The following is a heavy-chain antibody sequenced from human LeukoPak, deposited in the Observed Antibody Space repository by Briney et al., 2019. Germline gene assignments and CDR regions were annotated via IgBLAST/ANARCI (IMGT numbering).Heavy chain of an antibody. CDR1: GFTFSSYG. V-gene: IGHV3-7*01. Sequence: GGSLRLSCAASGFTFSSYGMSWVRQAPGKGLEWVANIKQDGSEKYYVDSVKGRFTISRDNAKNSLYLQMNSLRAEDTAVYYCARVSQHDAFDIWGQGTMVTVSS. J-gene: IGHJ3*02. CDR3: ARVSQHDAFDI. CDR2: IKQDGSEK.